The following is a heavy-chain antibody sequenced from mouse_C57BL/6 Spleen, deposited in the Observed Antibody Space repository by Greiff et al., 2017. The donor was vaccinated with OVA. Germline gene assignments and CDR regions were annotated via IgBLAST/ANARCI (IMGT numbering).Heavy chain of an antibody. CDR1: GYTFTTYP. D-gene: IGHD2-3*01. CDR3: ASGHYDGYYDYFDY. CDR2: FHPYNDDT. Sequence: QVQLKQSGAELVKPGASVKMSCKASGYTFTTYPIEWMKQNHGKSLEWIGNFHPYNDDTKYNEKFKGKATLTVEKSSSTVYLELRRLTSDDSAVYYCASGHYDGYYDYFDYWGQGTTLTVSS. V-gene: IGHV1-47*01. J-gene: IGHJ2*01.